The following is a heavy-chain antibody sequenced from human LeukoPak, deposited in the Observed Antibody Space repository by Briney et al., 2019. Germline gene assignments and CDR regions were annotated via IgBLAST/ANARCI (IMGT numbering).Heavy chain of an antibody. Sequence: ASVKVSCKASGYRFTTYGLNWVRQAPGQGLEWMGWINTYTENPTYAQGFTGRFVYSLDTSVSTAYLQISSLKADDTAVYYCATGGDDSGIYYWNHWGQGTLVTVSS. CDR3: ATGGDDSGIYYWNH. CDR2: INTYTENP. V-gene: IGHV7-4-1*02. D-gene: IGHD3-10*01. CDR1: GYRFTTYG. J-gene: IGHJ5*02.